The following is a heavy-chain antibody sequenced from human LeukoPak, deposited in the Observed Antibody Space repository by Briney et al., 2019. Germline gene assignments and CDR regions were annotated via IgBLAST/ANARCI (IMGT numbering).Heavy chain of an antibody. V-gene: IGHV4-34*01. Sequence: SSETLSLTCAVYGGSFSGYYLSWIRQPPGKGLEWIGEINHSGSTNYNPSLKSRVTISVDTSKNQFSLKLSSVTAADTAVYYCARHRITMVRGVSQFDYWGQGTLVTVSS. D-gene: IGHD3-10*01. J-gene: IGHJ4*02. CDR3: ARHRITMVRGVSQFDY. CDR1: GGSFSGYY. CDR2: INHSGST.